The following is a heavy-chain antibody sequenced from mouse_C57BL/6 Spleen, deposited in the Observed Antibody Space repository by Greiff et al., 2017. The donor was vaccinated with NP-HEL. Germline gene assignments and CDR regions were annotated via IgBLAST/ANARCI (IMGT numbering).Heavy chain of an antibody. CDR2: ISYDGSN. D-gene: IGHD4-1*01. Sequence: EVKLQESGPGLVKPSQSLSLTCSVTGYSITSGYYWNWIRQFPGNKLEWMGYISYDGSNNYNPSLKNRISITRDTSKNQFFLKLNSVTTEDTATYYCASFNWNPYFDYWGQGTTLTVSS. J-gene: IGHJ2*01. V-gene: IGHV3-6*01. CDR3: ASFNWNPYFDY. CDR1: GYSITSGYY.